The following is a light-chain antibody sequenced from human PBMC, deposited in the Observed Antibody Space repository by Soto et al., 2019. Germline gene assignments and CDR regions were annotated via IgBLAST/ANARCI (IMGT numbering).Light chain of an antibody. CDR1: SSDVGGYNF. CDR3: SSYTSSSTLV. Sequence: QSALTQPASVSGSRGQSITISCTGTSSDVGGYNFVSWYQQHPGKPPKLMIYDVSNRPSGVSNRFSGSKSGNTASLTISGLQAEDEADYYCSSYTSSSTLVFGGGTKLTVL. CDR2: DVS. J-gene: IGLJ2*01. V-gene: IGLV2-14*03.